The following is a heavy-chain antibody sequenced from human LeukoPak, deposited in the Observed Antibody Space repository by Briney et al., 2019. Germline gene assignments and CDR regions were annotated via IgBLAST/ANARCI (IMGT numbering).Heavy chain of an antibody. CDR3: ARRGVPFGYYYYGMDV. J-gene: IGHJ6*02. CDR1: GGSISSYY. CDR2: IYYSGST. V-gene: IGHV4-59*08. Sequence: SETLSLTCTVSGGSISSYYWSWIRQPPGKGLEWIGYIYYSGSTNYNPSLKSRVTISVDTSKNQFSLKLSSVTAADTAVYYCARRGVPFGYYYYGMDVWGQGTTVTVSS. D-gene: IGHD2-2*01.